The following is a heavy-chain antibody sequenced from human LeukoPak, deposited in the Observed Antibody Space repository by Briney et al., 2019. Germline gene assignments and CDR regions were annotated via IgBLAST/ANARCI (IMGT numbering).Heavy chain of an antibody. CDR2: IYYSGSI. Sequence: SETLSLTCTVSGGSISSYYWSWIRQPPGKGLEWIGYIYYSGSINYNPSLRSRVTISVDTPKMQFSLKLSSVTAADTAMYYCARGTSGSSPHFDYWGQGALVTVSS. CDR3: ARGTSGSSPHFDY. J-gene: IGHJ4*02. V-gene: IGHV4-59*08. D-gene: IGHD1-26*01. CDR1: GGSISSYY.